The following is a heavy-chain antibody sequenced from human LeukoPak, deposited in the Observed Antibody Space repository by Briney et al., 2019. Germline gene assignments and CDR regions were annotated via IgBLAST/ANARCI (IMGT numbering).Heavy chain of an antibody. Sequence: GASVKVSCKASGYTFTSYGISWVRQAPGQGLEWMGWISAYNGNTNYAQKLQGRVTMTTDTSTSTAYMELRSLRSDDTAVYYCAREYAPYMITFGGILRPWGQGTLVTVSS. CDR3: AREYAPYMITFGGILRP. D-gene: IGHD3-16*01. V-gene: IGHV1-18*01. CDR2: ISAYNGNT. CDR1: GYTFTSYG. J-gene: IGHJ5*02.